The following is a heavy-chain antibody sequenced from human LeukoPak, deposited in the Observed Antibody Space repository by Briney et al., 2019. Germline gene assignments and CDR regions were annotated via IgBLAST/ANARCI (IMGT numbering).Heavy chain of an antibody. CDR1: GGTFGSYA. Sequence: SVKVSCKASGGTFGSYAISWVRQAPGQGLEWMGGIIPIFGTANYAQKFQGRVTITTDESTSAAYMELSSLRSEDTAVYYCARDSLLRGYSYGSFDYWGQGTLVTVSS. CDR2: IIPIFGTA. CDR3: ARDSLLRGYSYGSFDY. J-gene: IGHJ4*02. V-gene: IGHV1-69*05. D-gene: IGHD5-18*01.